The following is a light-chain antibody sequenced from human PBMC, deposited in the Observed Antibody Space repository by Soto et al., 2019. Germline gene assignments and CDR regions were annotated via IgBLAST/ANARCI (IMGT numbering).Light chain of an antibody. CDR2: LNSDGSH. J-gene: IGLJ2*01. CDR1: SGHSSYA. Sequence: QLVLTQSPSDSASLGASVKLTCTLSSGHSSYAIAWHQQQPEKGPRYLMKLNSDGSHSKGDGIPDRFSGSSSGAERYLTISSLQSEDKADYYCQTWGTGIVVFGGGTKVTLL. V-gene: IGLV4-69*01. CDR3: QTWGTGIVV.